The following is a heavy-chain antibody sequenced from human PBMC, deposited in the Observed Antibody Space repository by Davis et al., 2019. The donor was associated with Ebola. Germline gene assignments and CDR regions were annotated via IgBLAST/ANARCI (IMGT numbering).Heavy chain of an antibody. CDR3: ARAVIVVPAAIRSRPWDWFDP. Sequence: MPSETLSLTCTVSGGSISSYYWSWIRQPPGKGLEWIGYIYYSGSTNYNPSLKSRVTISVDTSKNQFSLKLSSVTAADTAVYYCARAVIVVPAAIRSRPWDWFDPWGQGTLVTVSS. D-gene: IGHD2-2*02. J-gene: IGHJ5*02. V-gene: IGHV4-59*12. CDR1: GGSISSYY. CDR2: IYYSGST.